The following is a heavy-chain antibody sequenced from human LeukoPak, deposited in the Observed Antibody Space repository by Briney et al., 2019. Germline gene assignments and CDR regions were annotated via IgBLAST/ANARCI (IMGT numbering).Heavy chain of an antibody. D-gene: IGHD2-21*01. CDR2: INTNTGNP. J-gene: IGHJ4*02. Sequence: ASVKVSCKASGYTFIHSAMNWVRQAPGHGLEWMGWINTNTGNPTYAQAFTGRFVFSLDTSASTAYLQINSLEAEDTAIYYCATESYWFYLDRWGQGTLVTVSS. V-gene: IGHV7-4-1*02. CDR3: ATESYWFYLDR. CDR1: GYTFIHSA.